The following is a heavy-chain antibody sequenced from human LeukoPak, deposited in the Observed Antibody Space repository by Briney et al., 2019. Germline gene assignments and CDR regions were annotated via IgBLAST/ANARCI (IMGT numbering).Heavy chain of an antibody. CDR2: IYYSGST. Sequence: SETLSLTCTVSGGSIGSYYWSWIRQPPGKGLEWIGYIYYSGSTNYNPSLKSRVTISVDTSKNQFSLKLSSVTAADTAVYYCARITGTTSPYYYYYMDVWGKGATVTVSS. J-gene: IGHJ6*03. CDR1: GGSIGSYY. CDR3: ARITGTTSPYYYYYMDV. V-gene: IGHV4-59*01. D-gene: IGHD1-7*01.